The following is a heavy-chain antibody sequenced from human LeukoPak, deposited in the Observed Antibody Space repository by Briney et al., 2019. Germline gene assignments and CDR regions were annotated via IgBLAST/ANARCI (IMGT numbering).Heavy chain of an antibody. D-gene: IGHD6-13*01. V-gene: IGHV4-61*02. CDR3: ARSRPRGSSWYPDYWYFDL. CDR2: IYTSGST. J-gene: IGHJ2*01. Sequence: SETLSLTCTVSGGSISSGSYYWSWIRQPAGKGLEWIGRIYTSGSTNYNPSLKSRVTISVDTSKNQFSLKLSSVTAADTAVYYCARSRPRGSSWYPDYWYFDLWGRGTLVTVSS. CDR1: GGSISSGSYY.